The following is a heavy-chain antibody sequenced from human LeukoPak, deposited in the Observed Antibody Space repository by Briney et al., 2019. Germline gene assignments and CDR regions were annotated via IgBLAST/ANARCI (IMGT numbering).Heavy chain of an antibody. CDR1: GGTFSSYA. CDR2: IIPIFGTA. V-gene: IGHV1-69*06. Sequence: ASVKVSRKASGGTFSSYAISWVRQAPGQGLEWMGGIIPIFGTANYAQKLQGRVTITADKSTSTAYMELSSLRSEDTAVYYCARDRVCSGGSCYSYFDYWGQGTLVTVSS. J-gene: IGHJ4*02. CDR3: ARDRVCSGGSCYSYFDY. D-gene: IGHD2-15*01.